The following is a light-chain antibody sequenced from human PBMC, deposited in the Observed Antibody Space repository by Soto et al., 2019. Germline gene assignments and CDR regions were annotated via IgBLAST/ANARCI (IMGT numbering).Light chain of an antibody. J-gene: IGLJ1*01. V-gene: IGLV2-18*02. CDR2: DVS. CDR3: SSYSSSSTYV. Sequence: QSVLTQPPSVSGSPGQSVTISCTGTSSDVGSSNGVSWYQQPPGTAPKLMIYDVSNRPSGVPDRFSGSKSGNTASLTISGLPAEDEADHYCSSYSSSSTYVIGTGTKVTVL. CDR1: SSDVGSSNG.